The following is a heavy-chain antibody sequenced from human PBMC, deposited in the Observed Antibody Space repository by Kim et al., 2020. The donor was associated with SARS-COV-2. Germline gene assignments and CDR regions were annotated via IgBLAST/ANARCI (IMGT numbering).Heavy chain of an antibody. CDR3: AREWITIFGVVNNSLFYYYGMDV. D-gene: IGHD3-3*01. CDR2: INTNTGNP. CDR1: GYTFTSYA. V-gene: IGHV7-4-1*02. Sequence: ASVKVSCKASGYTFTSYAMNWVRQAPGQGLEWMGWINTNTGNPTYAQGFTGRFVFSLDTSVSTAYLQISSLKAEDTAVYYCAREWITIFGVVNNSLFYYYGMDVWGQGTTVTVSS. J-gene: IGHJ6*02.